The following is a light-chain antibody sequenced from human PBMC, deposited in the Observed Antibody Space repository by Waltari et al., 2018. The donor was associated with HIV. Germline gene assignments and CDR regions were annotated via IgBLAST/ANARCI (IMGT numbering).Light chain of an antibody. J-gene: IGKJ1*01. CDR1: HSVSSR. CDR3: QQYRYSPWT. CDR2: GAS. V-gene: IGKV1-5*03. Sequence: DIKMTQSPSTLSASVGDRVTITCRASHSVSSRVAWYQQKPGKAPKLLIYGASSLKSAVPSRFSGSGSGTEFTLTIIGLQPDDFATYYCQQYRYSPWTFGQGTKVDI.